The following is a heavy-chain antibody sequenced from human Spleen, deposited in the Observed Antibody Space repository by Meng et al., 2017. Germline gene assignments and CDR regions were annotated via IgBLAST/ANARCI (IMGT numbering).Heavy chain of an antibody. CDR2: MKSNVDGGTV. Sequence: GESLKISCAASGFTFSNAWMTWVRQAPGKGLEWVGRMKSNVDGGTVDYAAAVKGRFFISRDDSENTFYLQMNSLKTEDTDVYYCSVHVDYWGHGTLVTVSS. CDR3: SVHVDY. CDR1: GFTFSNAW. J-gene: IGHJ4*01. V-gene: IGHV3-15*01.